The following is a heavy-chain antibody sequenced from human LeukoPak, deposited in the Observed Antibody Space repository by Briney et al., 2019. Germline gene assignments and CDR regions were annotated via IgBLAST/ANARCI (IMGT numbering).Heavy chain of an antibody. D-gene: IGHD3-16*01. J-gene: IGHJ4*02. CDR3: ARAASRGPSPLAY. V-gene: IGHV3-30-3*01. Sequence: GGSLRLSCAASGFTFSSYAMHWVRQAPGKGLEWVAVISYDGSNKYYADSVKGRFTISRDNSKNTLYLQMNSLRAEDTAVYYCARAASRGPSPLAYGGREPLVPVPS. CDR2: ISYDGSNK. CDR1: GFTFSSYA.